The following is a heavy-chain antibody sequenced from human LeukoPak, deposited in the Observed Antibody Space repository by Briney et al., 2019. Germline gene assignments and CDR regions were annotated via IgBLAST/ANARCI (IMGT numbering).Heavy chain of an antibody. CDR3: ARARVLPNFDY. V-gene: IGHV4-59*01. Sequence: SETLSLTCTVSGGSISSYYWSWIRQPPGKGLEWIGYIYYSGSTNYNPSLKSRVTISVDTSKNQFSLKLSSVTAADTAVYYCARARVLPNFDYWGQGTLVTVSS. D-gene: IGHD4/OR15-4a*01. CDR2: IYYSGST. CDR1: GGSISSYY. J-gene: IGHJ4*02.